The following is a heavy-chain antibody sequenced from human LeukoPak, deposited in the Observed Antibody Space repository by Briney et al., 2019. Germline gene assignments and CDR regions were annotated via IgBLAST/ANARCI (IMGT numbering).Heavy chain of an antibody. V-gene: IGHV3-11*04. CDR2: ISSSGNTI. Sequence: GGSLRLSCAASGFTFINDFMTWIRQAPGKGLEWVSYISSSGNTIYYADSVKGRFTISRDNAKNSLYLQMNSLGAEDTAVYYCARAPREWLLGYYFDYWGQGTLVTVSS. J-gene: IGHJ4*02. CDR3: ARAPREWLLGYYFDY. CDR1: GFTFINDF. D-gene: IGHD3-3*01.